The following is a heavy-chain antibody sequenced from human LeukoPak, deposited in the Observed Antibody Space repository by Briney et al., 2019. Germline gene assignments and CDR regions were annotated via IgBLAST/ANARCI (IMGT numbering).Heavy chain of an antibody. CDR2: IYYSGST. D-gene: IGHD6-19*01. V-gene: IGHV4-59*11. Sequence: KPSETLCVSCADSVSCASISILYTSWIRQPPGKGLEWIGYIYYSGSTNHNPSLKSRVTMSGDTSKDPLSLKMSSVTAADTAVYYCARDLQSSGWFVLDHWGRGTLVTVSS. J-gene: IGHJ4*02. CDR3: ARDLQSSGWFVLDH. CDR1: VSCASISILY.